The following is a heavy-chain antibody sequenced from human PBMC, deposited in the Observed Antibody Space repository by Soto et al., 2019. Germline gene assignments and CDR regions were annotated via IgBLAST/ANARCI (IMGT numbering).Heavy chain of an antibody. J-gene: IGHJ6*02. Sequence: QVQLQQWGAGLLKPSETLSLTCAVYGGSFSSYYWNWIRPPPGKGLEWIGEINHSGGTNYNPSLKSRVTISLDTSKNQFSRKLSSVTAADTAVYYCARREPGYGMDVWGQGTTVTVSS. V-gene: IGHV4-34*01. CDR1: GGSFSSYY. CDR2: INHSGGT. CDR3: ARREPGYGMDV.